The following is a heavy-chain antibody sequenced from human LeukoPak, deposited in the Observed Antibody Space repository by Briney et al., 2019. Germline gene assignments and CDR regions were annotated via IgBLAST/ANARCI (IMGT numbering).Heavy chain of an antibody. CDR1: EFTFSTYG. CDR2: ISDGGSST. D-gene: IGHD3-10*01. J-gene: IGHJ4*02. CDR3: AKRVRYGSGNYHFDH. Sequence: GGTLRLSCAASEFTFSTYGMSWVRQAPGKGLEWVSAISDGGSSTYYADSVKGRFTISRDNSKNTLYLQMNSLTAEDTAVYYCAKRVRYGSGNYHFDHWGQGTLVTVSS. V-gene: IGHV3-23*01.